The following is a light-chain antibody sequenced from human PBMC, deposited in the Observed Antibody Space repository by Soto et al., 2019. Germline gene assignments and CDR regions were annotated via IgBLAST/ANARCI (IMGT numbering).Light chain of an antibody. CDR1: QTIGTN. Sequence: IVLTHSPATLSVCPWCRSTFSFSSSQTIGTNLVWYRQRPGQAPRLLIHGASARATGIPARFRGSGSGTEFTLTITNLQSEDFAVYYCQQYDNLPPWTFGQGTKVDIK. J-gene: IGKJ1*01. CDR3: QQYDNLPPWT. V-gene: IGKV3-15*01. CDR2: GAS.